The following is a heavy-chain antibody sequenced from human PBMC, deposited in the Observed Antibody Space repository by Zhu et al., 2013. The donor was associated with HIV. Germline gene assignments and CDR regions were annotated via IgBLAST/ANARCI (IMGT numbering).Heavy chain of an antibody. J-gene: IGHJ5*02. V-gene: IGHV1-69*01. Sequence: QVQLVQSGAEVKKPGSSVKVSCKASGGTFSSYAISWVRQAPGQGLEWMGGIIPIFGTANYAQKFQGRVTITADESTSTAYMELSSLRSEDTAVYYCARGAIVVVPAAIQDNWFDPWGQGTLVTVSS. CDR1: GGTFSSYA. CDR3: ARGAIVVVPAAIQDNWFDP. D-gene: IGHD2-2*02. CDR2: IIPIFGTA.